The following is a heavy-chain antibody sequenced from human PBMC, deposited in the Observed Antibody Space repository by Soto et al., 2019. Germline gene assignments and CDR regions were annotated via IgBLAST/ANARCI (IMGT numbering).Heavy chain of an antibody. Sequence: SETLSLTCTVSGGSISSYYWSWIRQPPGKGLEWIGYIYYSGSTNYNPSLKSRVTISVETSKNQFSLKLSSVTAADTAVYYCARDTNYYDAFDIWGQGTMVTVSS. CDR1: GGSISSYY. CDR3: ARDTNYYDAFDI. J-gene: IGHJ3*02. D-gene: IGHD3-10*01. V-gene: IGHV4-59*01. CDR2: IYYSGST.